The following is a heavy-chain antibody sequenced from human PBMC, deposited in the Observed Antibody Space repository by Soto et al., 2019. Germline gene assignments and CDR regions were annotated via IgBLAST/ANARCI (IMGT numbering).Heavy chain of an antibody. CDR2: ISSSSSYI. V-gene: IGHV3-21*01. CDR1: GFTFSSYS. J-gene: IGHJ6*02. Sequence: GSLRLSCAASGFTFSSYSMNWVRQAPGKGLEWVSPISSSSSYIYYADSVKGRFTISRDNAKNSLYLQMNSLRAEDTAVYYCARDHYYGSGSYYGGGEKFYYYYGMDVWGQGTTVTVSS. CDR3: ARDHYYGSGSYYGGGEKFYYYYGMDV. D-gene: IGHD3-10*01.